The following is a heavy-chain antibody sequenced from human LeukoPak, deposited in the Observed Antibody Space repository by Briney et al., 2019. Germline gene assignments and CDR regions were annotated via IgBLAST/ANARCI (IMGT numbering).Heavy chain of an antibody. D-gene: IGHD3-22*01. CDR1: GFTFSSYR. V-gene: IGHV3-21*01. CDR2: ISSSSSYI. Sequence: KPGGSLRLSCAASGFTFSSYRMTWVRQAPGKGLEWVSSISSSSSYIYYADSVKGRFTISRDNAKNSLYLQMNSLRAEDTAVYYCARGDPHYYDSSGYYPYWGQGTLVTVSS. J-gene: IGHJ4*02. CDR3: ARGDPHYYDSSGYYPY.